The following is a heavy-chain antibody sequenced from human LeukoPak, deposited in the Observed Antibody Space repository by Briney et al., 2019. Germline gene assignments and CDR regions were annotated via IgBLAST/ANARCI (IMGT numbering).Heavy chain of an antibody. CDR3: ARSYYYDYRQIDY. CDR1: GDSISTSSYY. V-gene: IGHV4-39*01. CDR2: IYYSGST. Sequence: SETLSLTCAVSGDSISTSSYYWGWIRQPPGKGLEWLGSIYYSGSTYYNPSLKSRVTISVDTSKNQFSLNLYSVTAADTAVFYCARSYYYDYRQIDYWGQGTLVTVSS. J-gene: IGHJ4*02. D-gene: IGHD3-22*01.